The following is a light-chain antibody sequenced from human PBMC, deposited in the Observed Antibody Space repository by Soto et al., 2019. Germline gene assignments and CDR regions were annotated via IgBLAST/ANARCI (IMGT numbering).Light chain of an antibody. CDR1: QSVTNSF. J-gene: IGKJ5*01. Sequence: EIVLAQSAGTLSLSPGERSTLSCSSSQSVTNSFLAWYQQKPGQAPRLLIYGASRRATGIPDRFTGSGSGTDFTLTISRLEPEDFAVYYCQQYGSSPFITFGQGTRLEIK. V-gene: IGKV3-20*01. CDR3: QQYGSSPFIT. CDR2: GAS.